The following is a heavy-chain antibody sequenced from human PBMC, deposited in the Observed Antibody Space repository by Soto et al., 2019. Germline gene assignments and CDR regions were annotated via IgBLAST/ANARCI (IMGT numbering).Heavy chain of an antibody. Sequence: QITLKEPGPTLVRPPQTLTLTCTFSGFSLTSGVGVGWIRQPPGKALEWLALIYWDDDKRYSPSLKNRLTITKDTSKNQVVLTMTNVGPVDTATYFCAHIDPEIVTVGGHGGFDYWGQGTLVTVSS. CDR3: AHIDPEIVTVGGHGGFDY. V-gene: IGHV2-5*02. CDR1: GFSLTSGVG. CDR2: IYWDDDK. J-gene: IGHJ4*02. D-gene: IGHD5-12*01.